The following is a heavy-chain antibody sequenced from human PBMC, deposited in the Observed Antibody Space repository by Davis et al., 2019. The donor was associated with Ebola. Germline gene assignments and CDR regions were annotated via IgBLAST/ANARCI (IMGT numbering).Heavy chain of an antibody. J-gene: IGHJ4*02. V-gene: IGHV1-69*13. CDR3: ASLSTVVTPGFDY. CDR2: IIPIFGTA. Sequence: SVKVSCKASGGTFSSYAISWVRQAPGQGLEWMGGIIPIFGTANYAQKFQGRVTITADESTSTAYMGLSSLRSEDTAVYYCASLSTVVTPGFDYWDQGTLVTVSS. CDR1: GGTFSSYA. D-gene: IGHD4-23*01.